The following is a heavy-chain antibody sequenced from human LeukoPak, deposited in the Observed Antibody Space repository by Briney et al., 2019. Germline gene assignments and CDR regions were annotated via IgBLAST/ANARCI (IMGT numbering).Heavy chain of an antibody. Sequence: TSETLSLTCTVSGGSISSYYWSWIRQPPGKGLEWIGYIYYSGSTNYNPSLKSRVTISVDTSKNQFSLKLSSVTAADTAVYYCARVTYYYDSSGYYPDAFDIWGQGTMVTVSS. CDR2: IYYSGST. V-gene: IGHV4-59*08. D-gene: IGHD3-22*01. CDR1: GGSISSYY. J-gene: IGHJ3*02. CDR3: ARVTYYYDSSGYYPDAFDI.